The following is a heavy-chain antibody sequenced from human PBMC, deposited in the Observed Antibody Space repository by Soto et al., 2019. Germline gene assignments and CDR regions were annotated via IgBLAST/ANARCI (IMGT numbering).Heavy chain of an antibody. Sequence: SGGSLRLSCEASGFTFSSYAMHWVRQAPGKGLEWVALISYDGSDKDYADSVKGRFTISRDNSRNTLFLQMNSLRAEDTAVYYCARDYYKYYDSSGYYRSPAYWGQGTLVTVSS. CDR3: ARDYYKYYDSSGYYRSPAY. J-gene: IGHJ4*02. CDR2: ISYDGSDK. V-gene: IGHV3-30-3*01. D-gene: IGHD3-22*01. CDR1: GFTFSSYA.